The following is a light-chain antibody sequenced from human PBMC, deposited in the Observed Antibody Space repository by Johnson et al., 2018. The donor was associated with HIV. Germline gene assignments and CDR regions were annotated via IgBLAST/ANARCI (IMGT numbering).Light chain of an antibody. CDR1: SSNIGNNY. CDR2: DNN. J-gene: IGLJ1*01. Sequence: QSVLTQPPSVSAAPGQKVTISCSGSSSNIGNNYVSWYQQIPGTAPKLLIYDNNKRPSGIPDRFSGSKSGTSATLGITGLQTGDEAEYYFGTWDSSLSAGVFGTVTKVTVL. CDR3: GTWDSSLSAGV. V-gene: IGLV1-51*01.